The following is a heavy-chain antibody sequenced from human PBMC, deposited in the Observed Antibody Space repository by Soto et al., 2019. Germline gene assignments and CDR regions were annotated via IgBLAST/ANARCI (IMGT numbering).Heavy chain of an antibody. CDR3: AKGFKPRIAVALRNYGTAI. V-gene: IGHV3-23*01. D-gene: IGHD6-19*01. J-gene: IGHJ6*01. CDR1: GFTFSSYA. CDR2: ICGKCGST. Sequence: EVQLLESGGGLVQPGGSLRLSCAASGFTFSSYAMNWVRQAPGKGLEWVSAICGKCGSTYYADSVKGRFTISRNNSKNTLYLQMNSLRAEDMAVYYCAKGFKPRIAVALRNYGTAIW.